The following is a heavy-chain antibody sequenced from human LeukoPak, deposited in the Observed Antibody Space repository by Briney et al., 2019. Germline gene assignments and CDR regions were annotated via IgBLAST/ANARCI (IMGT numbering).Heavy chain of an antibody. D-gene: IGHD5-12*01. CDR1: GGSISSSSYY. Sequence: SETLSLTCTVSGGSISSSSYYRGWIRQPPGKGLEWIGSIYYSGSTYYNPSLKSRVTISVDTSKNQFSLKLSSVTAADTAVYYCARPGGYSGYDPTADDAFDTWGQGTMVTVSS. CDR3: ARPGGYSGYDPTADDAFDT. J-gene: IGHJ3*02. V-gene: IGHV4-39*01. CDR2: IYYSGST.